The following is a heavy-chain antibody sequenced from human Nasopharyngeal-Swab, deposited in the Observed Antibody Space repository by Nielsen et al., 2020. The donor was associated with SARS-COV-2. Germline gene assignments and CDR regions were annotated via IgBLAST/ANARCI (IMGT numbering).Heavy chain of an antibody. CDR2: IYYSGTT. J-gene: IGHJ6*02. Sequence: SETLSLTCTVSGASITSYYWSWIRQPPGKGLEWIGYIYYSGTTLYNPSLNTRVTISVDTSKNQFSLKLSSVTAADTAVYYCARMDTAMATPLNYYYYYGMDVWGQGTTVTVSS. D-gene: IGHD5-18*01. CDR3: ARMDTAMATPLNYYYYYGMDV. V-gene: IGHV4-59*08. CDR1: GASITSYY.